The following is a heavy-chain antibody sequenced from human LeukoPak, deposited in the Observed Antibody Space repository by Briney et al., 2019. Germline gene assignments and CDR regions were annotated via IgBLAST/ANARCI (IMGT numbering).Heavy chain of an antibody. CDR3: TRSPDGVDY. D-gene: IGHD3-10*01. V-gene: IGHV3-74*01. CDR1: GLTFSSHW. J-gene: IGHJ4*02. CDR2: ITNDGSST. Sequence: PGGSLRLSCAASGLTFSSHWMHWVRQAPGKGLVWVSRITNDGSSTTYADSVKGRFTISRDNAKNSLYLEMNSLRAEDTAVYYCTRSPDGVDYWGQGTLVTVSS.